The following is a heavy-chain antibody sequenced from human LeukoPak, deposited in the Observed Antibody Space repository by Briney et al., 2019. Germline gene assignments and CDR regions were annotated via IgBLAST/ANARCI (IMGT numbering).Heavy chain of an antibody. J-gene: IGHJ4*02. V-gene: IGHV3-23*01. CDR1: GFTFNSYA. D-gene: IGHD6-13*01. Sequence: GGSLRLSCAASGFTFNSYAMNWVRQAPGKGLEWVSVTSGSGGSTHYADSVKGRFTISRDNSKNTLYLQMNSLRAEDTAVYYCAKEQVIAARYYFEYWGQGTLVTVSS. CDR3: AKEQVIAARYYFEY. CDR2: TSGSGGST.